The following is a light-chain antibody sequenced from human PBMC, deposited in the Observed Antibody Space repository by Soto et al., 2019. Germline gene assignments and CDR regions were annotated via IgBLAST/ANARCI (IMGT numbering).Light chain of an antibody. V-gene: IGKV1-12*01. CDR3: QQANNFHLT. Sequence: DIQMTQSPSSVSAFVGDRVNITCRASQVITSWLAWYQQKPGKAPKFLIYGASSVQSGVPSRFSGSGSGTDFTLTISSLQPEDCATYYCQQANNFHLTFGGGTKVEIK. J-gene: IGKJ4*01. CDR1: QVITSW. CDR2: GAS.